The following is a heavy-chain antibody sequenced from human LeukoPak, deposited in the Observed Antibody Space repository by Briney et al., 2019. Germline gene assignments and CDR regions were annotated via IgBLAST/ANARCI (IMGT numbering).Heavy chain of an antibody. Sequence: GASVTVSCKASGYTFTSYGISWVRQAPGQGLEWMGWISAYNGNTNYAQKLQGRVTMTTDTSTSIAYMELRSLRSDDTAVYYCAREPPGYYYYGMDVWGQGTTVTVSS. V-gene: IGHV1-18*01. CDR2: ISAYNGNT. CDR3: AREPPGYYYYGMDV. J-gene: IGHJ6*02. CDR1: GYTFTSYG.